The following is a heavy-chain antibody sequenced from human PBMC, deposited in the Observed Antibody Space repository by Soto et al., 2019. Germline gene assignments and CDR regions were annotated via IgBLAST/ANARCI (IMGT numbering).Heavy chain of an antibody. J-gene: IGHJ6*02. D-gene: IGHD1-26*01. CDR1: GFTFSIYT. CDR3: ARFMGGKGYGMEV. CDR2: TSSGSNNI. Sequence: SLRLSFACAGFTFSIYTSNFVLQSPGKGLEWVSSTSSGSNNIYYADSVKCRFTISRDNAENSLYLQVNTLRDEDTAVYYCARFMGGKGYGMEVWGQGTTVNVYS. V-gene: IGHV3-48*02.